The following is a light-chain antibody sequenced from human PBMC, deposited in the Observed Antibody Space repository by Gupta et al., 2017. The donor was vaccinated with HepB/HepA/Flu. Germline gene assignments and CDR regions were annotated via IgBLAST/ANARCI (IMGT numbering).Light chain of an antibody. J-gene: IGKJ1*01. Sequence: EIVLTQSPATLSLSPGERATLSCRASQSVSSYLAWYQQKPGQAPRLLIYDASNRATGIPDRFSGSGSGTDFTLTSSRLEPEDFAVYYWQQRSNWWTFGQGTKVEIK. V-gene: IGKV3-11*01. CDR1: QSVSSY. CDR2: DAS. CDR3: QQRSNWWT.